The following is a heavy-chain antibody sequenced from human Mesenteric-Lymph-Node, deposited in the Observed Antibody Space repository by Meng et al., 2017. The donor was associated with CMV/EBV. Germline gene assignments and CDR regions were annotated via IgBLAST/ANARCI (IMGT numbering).Heavy chain of an antibody. CDR1: GYTFTGYD. D-gene: IGHD6-6*01. CDR2: INPNSGGT. V-gene: IGHV1-2*02. J-gene: IGHJ5*02. Sequence: SGYTFTGYDMHWVRQAPGQGLEWMGWINPNSGGTNYAQKFQGRVTMTRDTSISTAYMELSRLRSDDTAVYYCARVGVYSSSWGWFDPWGQGTLVTVSS. CDR3: ARVGVYSSSWGWFDP.